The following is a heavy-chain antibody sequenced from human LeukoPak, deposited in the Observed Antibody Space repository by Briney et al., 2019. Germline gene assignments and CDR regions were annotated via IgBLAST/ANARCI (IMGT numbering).Heavy chain of an antibody. J-gene: IGHJ4*02. D-gene: IGHD6-19*01. V-gene: IGHV1-46*01. Sequence: ASVKVSCKTSGYSFTNYYMHRVRQAPGQGLEWMGIINPSGGTTNYAQKFQGRVTIARDTSASTAYMELSSLRSEDTAVYYCAGSIAVAGPFDYWGQGTLVTVSS. CDR2: INPSGGTT. CDR3: AGSIAVAGPFDY. CDR1: GYSFTNYY.